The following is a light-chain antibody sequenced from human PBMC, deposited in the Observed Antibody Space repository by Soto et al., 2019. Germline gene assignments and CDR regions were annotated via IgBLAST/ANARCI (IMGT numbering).Light chain of an antibody. CDR3: CSYAGSYTFV. Sequence: QSALTQPRSVSGSPGQSVTISCTGTSSDVGGYNYVSWYQQHPGKAPKLMIYDVSKWPSGVPDRFSGSKSDNTASLTISGLQAEDEADYYCCSYAGSYTFVFGGGTKLTVL. CDR1: SSDVGGYNY. V-gene: IGLV2-11*01. J-gene: IGLJ2*01. CDR2: DVS.